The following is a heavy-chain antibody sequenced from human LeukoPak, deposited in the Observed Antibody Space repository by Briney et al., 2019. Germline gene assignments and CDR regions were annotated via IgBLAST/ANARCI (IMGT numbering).Heavy chain of an antibody. CDR1: GFTFSSYS. D-gene: IGHD5-12*01. CDR2: ISSSSSYI. Sequence: GGSLRLSCATSGFTFSSYSMNWVRQAPGKGLEWVSSISSSSSYIYYADSVKGRFTISRDNAKNSLYLQMNSLRAEDTAVYYCARDFGRYSGYDYDALDIWGQGTMVTVSS. CDR3: ARDFGRYSGYDYDALDI. V-gene: IGHV3-21*01. J-gene: IGHJ3*02.